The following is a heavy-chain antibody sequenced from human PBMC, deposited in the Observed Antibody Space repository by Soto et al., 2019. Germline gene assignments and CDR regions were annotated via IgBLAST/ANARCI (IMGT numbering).Heavy chain of an antibody. V-gene: IGHV4-30-4*01. Sequence: QVQLQESGPGLVKPSQTLSLTCTVSGASISGGDYYWTWIRQPPGKGLEWIGSIYYTGNTHSNPSLESRLSISVDPSNNQFALRLTSVTAPDTAIYYCARATYDSSTYYLDYWGQGTLVTVSS. CDR2: IYYTGNT. J-gene: IGHJ4*02. CDR3: ARATYDSSTYYLDY. D-gene: IGHD3-22*01. CDR1: GASISGGDYY.